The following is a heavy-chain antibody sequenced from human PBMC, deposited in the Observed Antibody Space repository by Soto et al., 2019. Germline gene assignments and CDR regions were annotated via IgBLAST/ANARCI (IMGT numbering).Heavy chain of an antibody. CDR3: KKDLCSRPSCYQTHYREV. J-gene: IGHJ6*03. CDR2: ISWNSGSI. D-gene: IGHD2-2*01. Sequence: TGGSLRLSCAASGFTFDDYAMHWVRQAPGKGLEWVSGISWNSGSIGYADSVKGRFTISRDNAKNSLYLQMNSLRAEDTALYYCKKDLCSRPSCYQTHYREVGGKGTRVPVSS. CDR1: GFTFDDYA. V-gene: IGHV3-9*01.